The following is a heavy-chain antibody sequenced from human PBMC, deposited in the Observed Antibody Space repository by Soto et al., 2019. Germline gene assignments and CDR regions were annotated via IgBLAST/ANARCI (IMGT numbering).Heavy chain of an antibody. J-gene: IGHJ4*02. V-gene: IGHV3-48*02. D-gene: IGHD6-13*01. CDR3: ARDPTYSSSWSPTYYFDY. Sequence: GGSLRLSCAASGFTFSSYSMSWVRQAPGKGLEWVSYISSSSSTIYYADSVKGRFTISRDNAKNSLYLQMNSLRDEDTAVYYCARDPTYSSSWSPTYYFDYWGQGTLVTVSS. CDR1: GFTFSSYS. CDR2: ISSSSSTI.